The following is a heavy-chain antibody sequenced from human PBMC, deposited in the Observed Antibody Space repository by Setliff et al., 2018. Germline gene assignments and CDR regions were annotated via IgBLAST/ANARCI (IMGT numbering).Heavy chain of an antibody. D-gene: IGHD3-10*01. CDR2: INTNSGNT. Sequence: ASVKVSCKTSGYTFTDFAMNWVRQAPGQGLEWMGWINTNSGNTGYAQKFQGRVTMTRNTSISTAYMELSSLRSDDTAVYYCARSFYGCFNYWGQGTLVTVSS. V-gene: IGHV1-8*02. CDR1: GYTFTDFA. CDR3: ARSFYGCFNY. J-gene: IGHJ4*02.